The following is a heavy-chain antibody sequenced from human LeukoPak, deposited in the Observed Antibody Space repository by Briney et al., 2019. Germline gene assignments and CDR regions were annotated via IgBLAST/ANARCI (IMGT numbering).Heavy chain of an antibody. CDR3: ARAAHYDILTGNTRWFDP. J-gene: IGHJ5*02. CDR2: IIPIFGTA. V-gene: IGHV1-69*13. D-gene: IGHD3-9*01. CDR1: VGTFSSYA. Sequence: SVKVSCRASVGTFSSYAISWVRQARGQALEWMGGIIPIFGTANYAQKFQGRVTITADESTSTAYMELSSLRSEDTAVYYCARAAHYDILTGNTRWFDPWGQGTLVTVSS.